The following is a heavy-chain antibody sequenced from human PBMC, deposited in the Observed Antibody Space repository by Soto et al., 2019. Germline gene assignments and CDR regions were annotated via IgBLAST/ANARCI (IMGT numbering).Heavy chain of an antibody. CDR1: GFTFSGSW. CDR3: ARGIFGSGTANDY. CDR2: INGDGSGT. V-gene: IGHV3-74*01. Sequence: EVQLVESGGGLVQPGGSLRLSCAASGFTFSGSWMHWVRQAPGKGLVWVSRINGDGSGTSYADFVKGRFTISRDDAKNTLFLQMNGLSAEDTAVYYCARGIFGSGTANDYWGQGTLVTVS. D-gene: IGHD3-10*01. J-gene: IGHJ4*02.